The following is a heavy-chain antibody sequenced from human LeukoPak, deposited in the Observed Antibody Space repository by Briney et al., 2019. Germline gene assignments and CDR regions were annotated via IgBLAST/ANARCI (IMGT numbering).Heavy chain of an antibody. J-gene: IGHJ5*02. V-gene: IGHV4-34*01. CDR3: ARSKAHLSTSWYGTWFDP. CDR1: GGSFSDYY. D-gene: IGHD2-2*01. CDR2: IDHSEST. Sequence: PSETLSLTCAVYGGSFSDYYWSWIRQPPGKGLEWIGEIDHSESTNYNPSLKSRVTISVDTSKNQLSLKLSSVTAADTAVYYCARSKAHLSTSWYGTWFDPWGQGTLVTVSS.